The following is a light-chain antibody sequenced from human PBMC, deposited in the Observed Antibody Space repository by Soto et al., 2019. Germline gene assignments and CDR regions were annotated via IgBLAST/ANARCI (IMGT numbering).Light chain of an antibody. Sequence: IVLSQSPGTLSLYPGERATICCRASQSVSSSYLAWYQQKPGQAPRLLIYGASSRATGIPDRFSGSGSGTDFTLTISRLEPEDFAVYYCQQYGSSPPITFGQGTRLAI. CDR1: QSVSSSY. V-gene: IGKV3-20*01. J-gene: IGKJ5*01. CDR3: QQYGSSPPIT. CDR2: GAS.